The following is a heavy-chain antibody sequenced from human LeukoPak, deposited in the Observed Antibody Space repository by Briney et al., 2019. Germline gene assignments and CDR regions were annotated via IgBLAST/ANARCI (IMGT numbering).Heavy chain of an antibody. Sequence: GGSLRLSCVASGFIFSDYWMTWVRQAPGKGLEWVANIKEDGSEMHYVDSVKGRFTISRDNAKKSLHLQMNSLRVEDTAVYYCARGRKLTARYWGQGTLVTVSS. CDR1: GFIFSDYW. V-gene: IGHV3-7*04. D-gene: IGHD2-21*02. J-gene: IGHJ4*02. CDR3: ARGRKLTARY. CDR2: IKEDGSEM.